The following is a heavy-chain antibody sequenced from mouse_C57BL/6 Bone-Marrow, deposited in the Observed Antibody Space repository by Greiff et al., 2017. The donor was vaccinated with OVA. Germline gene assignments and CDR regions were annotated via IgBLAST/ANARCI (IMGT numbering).Heavy chain of an antibody. V-gene: IGHV1-63*01. J-gene: IGHJ2*01. CDR2: IYPGGGYT. CDR1: GYTFTNYW. CDR3: AREGGGPLRYFDY. Sequence: VQLQQSGAELVRPGTSVKMSCKASGYTFTNYWIGWAKQRPGHGLEWIGDIYPGGGYTNYNEKFKGKATLTADKSSSTAYMQFSSLTSEDSAIYYCAREGGGPLRYFDYWGQGTTLTVSS.